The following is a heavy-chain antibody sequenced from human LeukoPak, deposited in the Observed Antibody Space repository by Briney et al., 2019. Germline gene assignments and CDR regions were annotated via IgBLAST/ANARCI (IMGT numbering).Heavy chain of an antibody. J-gene: IGHJ4*02. CDR3: AKVAWFGELFDY. CDR2: ISSSSSYI. Sequence: PGGSLRLSCAASGFTFSSYSMNWVRQAPGKGLEWVSSISSSSSYIYYADSVKGRFTISRDNSKNSLYLQMNSLRTEDTALYYCAKVAWFGELFDYWGQGTLVTVSS. V-gene: IGHV3-21*04. CDR1: GFTFSSYS. D-gene: IGHD3-10*01.